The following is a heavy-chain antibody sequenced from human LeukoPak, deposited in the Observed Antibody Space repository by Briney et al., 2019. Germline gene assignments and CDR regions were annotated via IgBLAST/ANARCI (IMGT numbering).Heavy chain of an antibody. CDR3: ARDLRTYYPRHFDS. Sequence: PGGSLRLSCAASGFIFSSYSMTWVRQAPGKGLEWVANIKQDGNEKYYVDSVKGRFTISRDNAKNSLYLQLNSLRAEDTAVYFCARDLRTYYPRHFDSWGQGTLVTVSS. D-gene: IGHD3-22*01. CDR2: IKQDGNEK. CDR1: GFIFSSYS. J-gene: IGHJ4*02. V-gene: IGHV3-7*04.